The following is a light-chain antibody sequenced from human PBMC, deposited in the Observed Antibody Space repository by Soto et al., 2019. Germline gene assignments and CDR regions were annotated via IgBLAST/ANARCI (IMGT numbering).Light chain of an antibody. Sequence: DIQMTQSPSSLSASVGDRVTITCRASQSISSYLNWYQQKPGKAPKLLIYAASSLQSGVPSRFSGSGSGTDFTLTISSLQPEDFATYYCQQSYSTLFTFGPVTKVDI. CDR2: AAS. J-gene: IGKJ3*01. CDR1: QSISSY. CDR3: QQSYSTLFT. V-gene: IGKV1-39*01.